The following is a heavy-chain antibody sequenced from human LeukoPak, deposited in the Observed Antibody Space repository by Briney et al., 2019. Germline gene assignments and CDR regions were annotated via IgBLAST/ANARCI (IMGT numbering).Heavy chain of an antibody. J-gene: IGHJ5*02. CDR2: IYYSGST. Sequence: PSETLSLTCTVSGGSISSSSYYWGWIRQPPVKGLEWVGSIYYSGSTYYNPSLKSRVTISVDTSKNQFSLKLSSVTAADTAVYYCARGLLRVGSSWYNWFDPWGQGTLVTVSS. CDR1: GGSISSSSYY. V-gene: IGHV4-39*07. D-gene: IGHD6-13*01. CDR3: ARGLLRVGSSWYNWFDP.